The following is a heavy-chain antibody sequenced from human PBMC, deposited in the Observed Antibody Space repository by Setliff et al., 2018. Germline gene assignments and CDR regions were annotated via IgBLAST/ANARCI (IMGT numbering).Heavy chain of an antibody. D-gene: IGHD2-2*01. CDR1: EFSLSDFH. J-gene: IGHJ6*03. CDR2: VRRKTNSYAT. CDR3: ARRGVGMGMDV. Sequence: PGKSLKISCAASEFSLSDFHMHWVRQAPGKGLEWVGRVRRKTNSYATAYSASLKGRFTISRDDSKNTAYLQMNSLQSEDTAVYYCARRGVGMGMDVWGKGTTVTVSS. V-gene: IGHV3-73*01.